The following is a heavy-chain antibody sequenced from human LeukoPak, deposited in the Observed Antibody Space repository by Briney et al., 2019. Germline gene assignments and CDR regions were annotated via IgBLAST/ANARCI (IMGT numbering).Heavy chain of an antibody. Sequence: GSSVKVSCKASGGTFSDYALNWVRQAPGQGLEWMGGIIPIFGTANYAQKFQGRVTITADESTSTAYMELSSLRSEDTAVYYCARDVPGSGRFDYWGQGTLVTVSS. V-gene: IGHV1-69*01. D-gene: IGHD3-10*01. CDR2: IIPIFGTA. J-gene: IGHJ4*02. CDR3: ARDVPGSGRFDY. CDR1: GGTFSDYA.